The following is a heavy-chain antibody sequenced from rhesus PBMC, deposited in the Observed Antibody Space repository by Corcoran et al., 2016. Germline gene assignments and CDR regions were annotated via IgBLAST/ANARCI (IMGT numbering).Heavy chain of an antibody. Sequence: QVQLQESGPGLVKPSETLSLTCAVSGYSISSGYYWGWTRQPPGKGLEYIGYISGSSGSTYYNPSLKSRVTISKDTSKNQFSLKLSSVTAADTAVYYCARHPNFANFDYWGQGVLVTVSS. CDR3: ARHPNFANFDY. V-gene: IGHV4-99*01. CDR1: GYSISSGYY. CDR2: ISGSSGST. J-gene: IGHJ4*01. D-gene: IGHD3-34*01.